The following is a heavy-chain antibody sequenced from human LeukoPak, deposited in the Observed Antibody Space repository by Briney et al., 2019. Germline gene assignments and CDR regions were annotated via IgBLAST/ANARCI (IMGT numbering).Heavy chain of an antibody. J-gene: IGHJ6*03. Sequence: SVKVSCKASGGTFSSYAISWVRQAPGQGLEWMGGIIPIFGTANYAQKFQGRVTITTDESTSTAYMELSSLRSEDTAVYYCARVGRIAAAGTDYYYYMDVWAKGPRSPSP. CDR3: ARVGRIAAAGTDYYYYMDV. V-gene: IGHV1-69*05. D-gene: IGHD6-13*01. CDR1: GGTFSSYA. CDR2: IIPIFGTA.